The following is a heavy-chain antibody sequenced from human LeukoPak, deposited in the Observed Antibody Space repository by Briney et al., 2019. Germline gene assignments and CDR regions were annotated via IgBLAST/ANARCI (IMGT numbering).Heavy chain of an antibody. D-gene: IGHD3-16*01. J-gene: IGHJ3*02. CDR3: ARDVEGGTFDI. CDR1: GFTFSRFW. Sequence: GGSLRLSCAASGFTFSRFWMNWVRQAPGRGLEWVANIDQSGGRNNYVDSVKGRFTISRDNAKNSLFLEMSSPRADDTAVYFCARDVEGGTFDIWGQGTTVTVSS. V-gene: IGHV3-7*05. CDR2: IDQSGGRN.